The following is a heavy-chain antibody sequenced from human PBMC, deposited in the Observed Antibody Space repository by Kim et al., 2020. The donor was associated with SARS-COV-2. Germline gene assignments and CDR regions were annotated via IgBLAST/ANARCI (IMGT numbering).Heavy chain of an antibody. CDR3: ARDPTPHVVVTARVFDY. D-gene: IGHD2-21*02. J-gene: IGHJ4*02. Sequence: VKGRFTISRDNAKNSLYLQMNSLRAEDTAVYYCARDPTPHVVVTARVFDYWGQGTLVTVSS. V-gene: IGHV3-11*06.